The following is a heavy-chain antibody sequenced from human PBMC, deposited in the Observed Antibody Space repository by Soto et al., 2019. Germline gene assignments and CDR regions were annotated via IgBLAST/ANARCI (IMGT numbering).Heavy chain of an antibody. CDR3: SRESRYCSGGSCYFLPGIDY. V-gene: IGHV1-69*12. J-gene: IGHJ4*02. CDR2: IIPIFGTA. D-gene: IGHD2-15*01. Sequence: QVQLVQSGAEVKKPGSSVKVSCKASGGTFSSYAISWVRQAPGQGLEWMGGIIPIFGTANYEQKFQGRVTIPADESTNTAYMELSSLRSEDTAVYYCSRESRYCSGGSCYFLPGIDYWGQGTLVTVSS. CDR1: GGTFSSYA.